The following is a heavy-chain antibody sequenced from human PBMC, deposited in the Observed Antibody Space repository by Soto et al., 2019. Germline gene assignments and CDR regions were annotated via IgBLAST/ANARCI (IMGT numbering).Heavy chain of an antibody. CDR3: ARGRRAVTTERRWYFDL. CDR1: GGSFSGYY. Sequence: SETLSLTCAVYGGSFSGYYWSWIRQPPGKGLEWIGEINHSGSTNYNPSLKSRVTISVDTSKNQFSLKLSSVTAADTAVYYCARGRRAVTTERRWYFDLWGRGTLVTVSS. J-gene: IGHJ2*01. CDR2: INHSGST. D-gene: IGHD4-17*01. V-gene: IGHV4-34*01.